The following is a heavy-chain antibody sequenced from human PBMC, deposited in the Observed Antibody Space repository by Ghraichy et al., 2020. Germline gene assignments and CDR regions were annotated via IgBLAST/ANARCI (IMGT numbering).Heavy chain of an antibody. CDR2: IKSKTDGGTT. D-gene: IGHD3-10*01. J-gene: IGHJ4*02. CDR1: GFTFSNSW. Sequence: GGSLRLSCAASGFTFSNSWMNWVRQAPGKGLEWVGRIKSKTDGGTTDYAAPVKGRFTISRDDSKNTLYLQMNSLKTEDTAVYYCTTDLLNVLLWFGEGNDYWGQGTLVTVSS. CDR3: TTDLLNVLLWFGEGNDY. V-gene: IGHV3-15*01.